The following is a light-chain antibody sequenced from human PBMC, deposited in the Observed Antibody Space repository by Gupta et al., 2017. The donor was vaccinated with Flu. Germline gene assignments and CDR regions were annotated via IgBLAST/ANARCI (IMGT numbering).Light chain of an antibody. CDR2: AAS. J-gene: IGKJ2*01. Sequence: DIQMTQSPSSVYASVGDRVTISCRASQDISIWLSWYQQKPGTAPKLLIYAASSLQSGVPSRYSHSGSGTDFTLTMTGLQPEDFTTYYCQEWNGFPNTFGQGTKLEIK. CDR3: QEWNGFPNT. V-gene: IGKV1D-12*01. CDR1: QDISIW.